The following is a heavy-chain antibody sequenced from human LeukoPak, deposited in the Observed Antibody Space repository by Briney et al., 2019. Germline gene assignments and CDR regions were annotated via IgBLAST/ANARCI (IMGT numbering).Heavy chain of an antibody. V-gene: IGHV5-51*01. D-gene: IGHD2-2*01. CDR2: IYPGDSDT. Sequence: GGSLKISCKGSGYSFTTSWIGWVRQMPGKGLEWMGIIYPGDSDTRYSPSFQGQVTISADKSISTAYLQWSSLKASDTAMYYCARRKDCSSTSCPLDYWGQGTLVTVSS. J-gene: IGHJ4*02. CDR3: ARRKDCSSTSCPLDY. CDR1: GYSFTTSW.